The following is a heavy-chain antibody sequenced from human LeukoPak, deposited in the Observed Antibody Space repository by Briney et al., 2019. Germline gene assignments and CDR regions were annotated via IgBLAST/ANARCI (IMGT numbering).Heavy chain of an antibody. Sequence: PGGSLRLSCAASGFTFSTYSMNWVRQAPGKGLEWVSYISSSLSTIYYADSVKGRFTISRDNAKNSLYLQMSSLRREDTAVYYCARAQTYYGSGSYLYWGQGTLVTVSS. CDR1: GFTFSTYS. CDR2: ISSSLSTI. D-gene: IGHD3-10*01. CDR3: ARAQTYYGSGSYLY. V-gene: IGHV3-48*01. J-gene: IGHJ4*02.